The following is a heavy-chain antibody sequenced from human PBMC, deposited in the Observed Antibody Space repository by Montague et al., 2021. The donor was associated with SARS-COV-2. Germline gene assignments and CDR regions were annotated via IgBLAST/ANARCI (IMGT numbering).Heavy chain of an antibody. CDR3: ARDNAGWPDAFDI. CDR2: ISTSGRGI. D-gene: IGHD6-19*01. CDR1: GFPFSSYE. V-gene: IGHV3-48*03. J-gene: IGHJ3*02. Sequence: SLILSCAASGFPFSSYETNWVRQAPVKGLEWVSYISTSGRGIHYXDSVKGRFTISRDNAKNSLYLEMNSLRAEDTAVYYCARDNAGWPDAFDIWGQGTMVTVSS.